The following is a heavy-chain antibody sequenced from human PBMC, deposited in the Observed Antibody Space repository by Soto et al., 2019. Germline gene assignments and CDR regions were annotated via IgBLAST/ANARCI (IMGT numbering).Heavy chain of an antibody. CDR2: IIPIFGTA. CDR3: ARGDWNYVRLGNYYYGMDV. Sequence: SVKVSCKASGGTFSSYAISWVRQAPGQGLEWMGGIIPIFGTANYAQKFQGRVTITADESTSTAYMELSSLRSEDTAVYYCARGDWNYVRLGNYYYGMDVWGQGTTVTVSS. J-gene: IGHJ6*02. V-gene: IGHV1-69*13. D-gene: IGHD1-7*01. CDR1: GGTFSSYA.